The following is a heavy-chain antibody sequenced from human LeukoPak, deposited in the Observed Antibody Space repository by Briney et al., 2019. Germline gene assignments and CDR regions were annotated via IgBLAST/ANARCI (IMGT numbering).Heavy chain of an antibody. Sequence: SQTLSLTCTVSGGSISSGNYFWSWIRQPAGKGLEWIGRIYTSGSTNYNPSLKSRVIISVDTSKNQFSLKLSSVTAADTAVYYCARSPLEYDFWSGRHYYFDYWGQGTLVTVSS. D-gene: IGHD3-3*01. J-gene: IGHJ4*02. CDR3: ARSPLEYDFWSGRHYYFDY. CDR1: GGSISSGNYF. V-gene: IGHV4-61*02. CDR2: IYTSGST.